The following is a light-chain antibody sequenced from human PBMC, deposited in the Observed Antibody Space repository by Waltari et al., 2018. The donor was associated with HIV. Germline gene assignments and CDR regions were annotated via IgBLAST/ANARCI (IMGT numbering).Light chain of an antibody. CDR1: QTVNNNF. V-gene: IGKV3-20*01. CDR2: GVS. CDR3: QHYGGSPLYT. Sequence: IVLAQSPGTLSLSPGETATLSCRASQTVNNNFFSWYQQRSGQAPRLLTYGVSSRATGIPNRFSGSGSGTDFTLTISRLEPEDFAVYYCQHYGGSPLYTFGQGTKLEMK. J-gene: IGKJ2*01.